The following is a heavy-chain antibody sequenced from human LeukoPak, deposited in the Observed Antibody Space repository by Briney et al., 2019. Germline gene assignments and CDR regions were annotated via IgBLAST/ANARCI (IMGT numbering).Heavy chain of an antibody. CDR3: ARDHSSGWSLDY. CDR1: GFTVSDNA. V-gene: IGHV3-7*01. Sequence: HTGGSLRLSCTVSGFTVSDNAMSWVRQAPGKGLEWVANIKQDGSEKFYVDSVKGRFTISRDNAKNSLYLQMNSLRAEDTAVYYCARDHSSGWSLDYWGQGTLVTVSS. D-gene: IGHD6-19*01. J-gene: IGHJ4*02. CDR2: IKQDGSEK.